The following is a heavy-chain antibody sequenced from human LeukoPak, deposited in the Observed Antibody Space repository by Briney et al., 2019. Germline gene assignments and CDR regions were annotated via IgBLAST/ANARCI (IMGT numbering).Heavy chain of an antibody. CDR2: IKSKTDGGTT. V-gene: IGHV3-15*01. CDR1: GFTFSNAW. CDR3: TTGAAAGTNY. D-gene: IGHD6-13*01. Sequence: GGSLRLSCAASGFTFSNAWMSWVRQAPGKGLEWVDRIKSKTDGGTTDYAAPVKGRFTISRDDSKNTLYLQMNSLKTEDTAVYYCTTGAAAGTNYWGQGTLVTVSS. J-gene: IGHJ4*02.